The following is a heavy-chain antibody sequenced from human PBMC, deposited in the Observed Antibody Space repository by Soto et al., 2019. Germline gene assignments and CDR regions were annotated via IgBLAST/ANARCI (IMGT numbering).Heavy chain of an antibody. Sequence: QVQLVQSGADMKKPGASVKVSCKASGYTFTHYDIHWVRPATGQGLEWMGSMNPNTGNTGFAQKCQDRVTMTRNTSISTAYMEVSSLRSEDTALYFCARGWWWPPFDFWVQGTPVTVSS. J-gene: IGHJ4*02. CDR3: ARGWWWPPFDF. D-gene: IGHD2-21*01. CDR1: GYTFTHYD. V-gene: IGHV1-8*01. CDR2: MNPNTGNT.